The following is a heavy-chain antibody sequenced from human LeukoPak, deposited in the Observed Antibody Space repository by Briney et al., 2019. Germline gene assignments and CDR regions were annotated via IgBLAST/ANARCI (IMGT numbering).Heavy chain of an antibody. Sequence: ASVKVSCKVSGYTLTELSMHWVRQAPGKGLEWMGGFDPEDGETIYAQKFQGRVTMTEDTSTDTAYMELSSLRSEDTAVYYCATASTSWHAFDIWGQGTMVTVSS. CDR1: GYTLTELS. D-gene: IGHD4-11*01. V-gene: IGHV1-24*01. CDR2: FDPEDGET. J-gene: IGHJ3*02. CDR3: ATASTSWHAFDI.